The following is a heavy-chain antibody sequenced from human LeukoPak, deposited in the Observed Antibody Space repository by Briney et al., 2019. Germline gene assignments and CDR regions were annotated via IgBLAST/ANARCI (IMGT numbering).Heavy chain of an antibody. CDR2: ISGGGGST. D-gene: IGHD1-26*01. CDR3: AKGGKWDVTPFDY. J-gene: IGHJ4*02. V-gene: IGHV3-23*01. CDR1: GFTFTSYS. Sequence: GGSLRLSCAASGFTFTSYSMNWVRQAPGKGLEWVSTISGGGGSTYYADSVKGRFTISTDNSKNTLYLQVNSLRAEDTAVYYCAKGGKWDVTPFDYWGQGTLVTVSS.